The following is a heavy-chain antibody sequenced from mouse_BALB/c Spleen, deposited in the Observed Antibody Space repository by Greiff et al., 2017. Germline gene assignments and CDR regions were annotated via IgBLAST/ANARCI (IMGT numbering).Heavy chain of an antibody. CDR2: ISSGSSTI. CDR3: ARDGYYLYVYAMDY. D-gene: IGHD2-3*01. CDR1: GFTFSSFG. Sequence: EVMLVESGGGLVQPGGSRKLSCAASGFTFSSFGMHWVRQAPEKGLEWVAYISSGSSTIYYADTVKGRFTISRDNPKNTLFLQMTSLRSEDTAMYYCARDGYYLYVYAMDYWGQGTSVTVSS. J-gene: IGHJ4*01. V-gene: IGHV5-17*02.